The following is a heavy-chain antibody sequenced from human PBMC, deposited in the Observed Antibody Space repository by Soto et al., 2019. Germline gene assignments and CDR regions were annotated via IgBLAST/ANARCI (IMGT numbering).Heavy chain of an antibody. CDR3: ARDCGGDCYPSSYGMDV. J-gene: IGHJ6*02. CDR2: IIPIFGTA. CDR1: GGTFSSYA. Sequence: QVQLVQSGAEVKKPGSSVKVSCKASGGTFSSYAISWVRQAPGQGLEWMGGIIPIFGTANYAQKFQGRVTMTADESTSTAYMELSSLRSEETAVYYCARDCGGDCYPSSYGMDVWGQGTTVTVSS. D-gene: IGHD2-21*02. V-gene: IGHV1-69*12.